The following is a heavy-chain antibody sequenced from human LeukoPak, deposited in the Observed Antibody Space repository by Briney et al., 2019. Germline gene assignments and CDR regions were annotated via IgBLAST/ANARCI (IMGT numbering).Heavy chain of an antibody. CDR3: AGDDSSGWYFDY. CDR2: INPNSGGT. V-gene: IGHV1-2*02. Sequence: ASVKVSCKASGYTFTGYYMHWVRQAPGQGLEWMGWINPNSGGTNYAQKFQGRVTMTRDTSISTAYMELSRLRSDGTAVYYCAGDDSSGWYFDYWGQGTLVTVSS. J-gene: IGHJ4*02. CDR1: GYTFTGYY. D-gene: IGHD6-19*01.